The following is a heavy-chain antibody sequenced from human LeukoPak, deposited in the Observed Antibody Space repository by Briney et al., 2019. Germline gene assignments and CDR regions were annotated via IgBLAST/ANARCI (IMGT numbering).Heavy chain of an antibody. Sequence: GRSLRVSCAASGVTSGDYLMSWFRQGPGKRVWWGGFICGGTAEYATSVKGRFTISRDDSKSIAYLQMNSLTTEDTAVYYCSRGSGWLSVYWGQGTLVTVSS. CDR2: ICGGTA. D-gene: IGHD6-19*01. V-gene: IGHV3-49*03. J-gene: IGHJ4*02. CDR1: GVTSGDYL. CDR3: SRGSGWLSVY.